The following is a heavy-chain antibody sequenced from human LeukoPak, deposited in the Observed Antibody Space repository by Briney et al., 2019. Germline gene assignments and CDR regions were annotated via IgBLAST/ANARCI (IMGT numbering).Heavy chain of an antibody. D-gene: IGHD3-9*01. Sequence: KSGGSLRLSCAASGFTFSSYAMHWVRQAPGKGLEWVSSISSSGSHIYYADSVRGRFTVSRDNAKTSLYLQMNSLRAEDTAVYYCARGPNYDILTGYPYYFDYWGQGTLVTVSS. CDR3: ARGPNYDILTGYPYYFDY. J-gene: IGHJ4*02. CDR2: ISSSGSHI. V-gene: IGHV3-21*01. CDR1: GFTFSSYA.